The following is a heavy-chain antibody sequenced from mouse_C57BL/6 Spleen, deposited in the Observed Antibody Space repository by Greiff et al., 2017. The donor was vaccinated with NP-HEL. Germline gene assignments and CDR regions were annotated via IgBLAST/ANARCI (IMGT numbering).Heavy chain of an antibody. CDR1: GYTFTSYW. CDR2: IDPSDSYT. V-gene: IGHV1-59*01. D-gene: IGHD2-3*01. Sequence: QVQLQQPGAELVRPGTSVKLSCKASGYTFTSYWMHWVKQRPGQGLEWIGVIDPSDSYTNYNQKFKGKATLTVDTSSSTAYMQLSSLTSEDSAVYYCARWGNDYFDDWGQGTTLTVSS. J-gene: IGHJ2*01. CDR3: ARWGNDYFDD.